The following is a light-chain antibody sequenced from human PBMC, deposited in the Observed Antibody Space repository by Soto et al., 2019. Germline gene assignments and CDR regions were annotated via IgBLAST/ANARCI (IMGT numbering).Light chain of an antibody. CDR1: QSVSSS. J-gene: IGKJ1*01. Sequence: EIVMTQSPATLSVSPGERVTLSCRASQSVSSSLAWYQQRPGQALRLLIYGASTRATGIPARFSGSGSGTEFTLTISSLQSEDFAVYYCQQYTNWPPWTFGQGTKVDI. CDR2: GAS. CDR3: QQYTNWPPWT. V-gene: IGKV3-15*01.